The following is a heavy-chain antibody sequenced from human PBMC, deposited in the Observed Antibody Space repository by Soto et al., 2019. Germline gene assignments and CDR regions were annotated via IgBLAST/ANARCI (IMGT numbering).Heavy chain of an antibody. CDR3: ARGIVVVPAANDY. D-gene: IGHD2-2*01. CDR2: MNPNSGNT. V-gene: IGHV1-8*01. Sequence: GPVKVSCKASGYTFTSYDINWVRQATGQGLEWMGWMNPNSGNTGYAQKFQGRVTMTRNTSISTAYMELSSLRSEDTAVYYCARGIVVVPAANDYWGQGTLVTVSS. CDR1: GYTFTSYD. J-gene: IGHJ4*02.